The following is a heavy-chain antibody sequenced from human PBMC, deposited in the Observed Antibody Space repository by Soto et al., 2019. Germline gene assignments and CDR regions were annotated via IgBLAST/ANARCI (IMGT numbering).Heavy chain of an antibody. CDR1: GFNFGSYW. J-gene: IGHJ6*03. Sequence: GGSLRLSCVASGFNFGSYWMTWVRQGPGKELEWVANIKEDGSETYYVGSVEGRFTISRDNAKNSLYLQMNSLRAEDTAVYYCARSGGADMDVWGRGTTVTVSS. D-gene: IGHD2-21*01. CDR3: ARSGGADMDV. CDR2: IKEDGSET. V-gene: IGHV3-7*01.